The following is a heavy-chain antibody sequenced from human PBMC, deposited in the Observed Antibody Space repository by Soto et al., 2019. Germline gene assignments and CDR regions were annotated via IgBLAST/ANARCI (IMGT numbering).Heavy chain of an antibody. CDR1: GFTFGDYA. Sequence: GGSLRLSCTASGFTFGDYAMSWVRQAPGKGLEWVGFIRSKAYGGTTEYAASVKGRFTISRDDSKSIAYLQMNSLKTEDTAVYYCTRVSSIAARPDLRDLDYWGQGTLVTVSS. J-gene: IGHJ4*02. CDR3: TRVSSIAARPDLRDLDY. D-gene: IGHD6-6*01. CDR2: IRSKAYGGTT. V-gene: IGHV3-49*04.